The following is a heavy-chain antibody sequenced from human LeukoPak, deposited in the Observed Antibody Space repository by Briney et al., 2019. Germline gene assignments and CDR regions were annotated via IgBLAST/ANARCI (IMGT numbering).Heavy chain of an antibody. CDR1: GFTFSSYW. Sequence: GGSLRLSCAASGFTFSSYWMSWVRQAPGKGLEWVANIKQDGSEKYYVDSVKGRFTISRDNAKNSLYLQMNSLRAEDTAVYYCARSRGYGSGKRSGWYRFDYWGQGTLVTVSS. D-gene: IGHD3-10*01. CDR3: ARSRGYGSGKRSGWYRFDY. CDR2: IKQDGSEK. V-gene: IGHV3-7*01. J-gene: IGHJ4*02.